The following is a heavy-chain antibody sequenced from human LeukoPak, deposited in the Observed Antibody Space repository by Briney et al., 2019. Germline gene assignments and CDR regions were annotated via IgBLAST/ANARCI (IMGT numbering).Heavy chain of an antibody. CDR3: ARAGARPDSSGYYLDY. CDR1: GGSISSYY. Sequence: SETLSLTCTVSGGSISSYYWSWIRQPPGKGLEWIGYIYYSGSTNYNPSLKSRVTISVDTSKNQFSLKLSSVTAADTAVYYCARAGARPDSSGYYLDYWGQGTLVTVSS. CDR2: IYYSGST. J-gene: IGHJ4*02. V-gene: IGHV4-59*01. D-gene: IGHD3-22*01.